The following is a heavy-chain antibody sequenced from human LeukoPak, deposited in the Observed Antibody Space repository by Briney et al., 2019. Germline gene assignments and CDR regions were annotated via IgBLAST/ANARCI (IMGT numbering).Heavy chain of an antibody. CDR1: NGSISSCH. V-gene: IGHV4-4*09. D-gene: IGHD3-10*01. CDR3: ARLRVSGSYLYYFDY. Sequence: PSETLSLTCTVSNGSISSCHWSWVRQPPGKGLEWIGYILTSGTTNYNPSLKSRLTISVDTSKNRFTLKLSSVTAADTAVYYCARLRVSGSYLYYFDYWGQGTLVTVSS. CDR2: ILTSGTT. J-gene: IGHJ4*02.